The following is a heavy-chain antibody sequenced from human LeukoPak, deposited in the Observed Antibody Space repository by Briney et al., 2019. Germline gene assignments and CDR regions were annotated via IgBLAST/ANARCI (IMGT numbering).Heavy chain of an antibody. CDR3: ASPGGYSYGKDAFDI. Sequence: GASVKVSCKASGYTFTSYYMHWVRQAPGQGLEWMGGIIPIFGTANYAQKFQGRVTITADKSTSTAYMELSSLRSEDTAVYYCASPGGYSYGKDAFDIWGQGTMVTVSS. J-gene: IGHJ3*02. D-gene: IGHD5-18*01. V-gene: IGHV1-69*06. CDR2: IIPIFGTA. CDR1: GYTFTSYY.